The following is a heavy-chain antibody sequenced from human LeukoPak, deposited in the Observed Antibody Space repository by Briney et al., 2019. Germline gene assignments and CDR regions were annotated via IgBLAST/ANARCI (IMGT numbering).Heavy chain of an antibody. J-gene: IGHJ5*02. CDR3: ARRKRSSSTNWFDP. V-gene: IGHV4-39*01. CDR1: GGSISSSSYY. CDR2: IYYSGST. D-gene: IGHD6-13*01. Sequence: SETLSLTCTVSGGSISSSSYYWGWIRQPPGKGLEWIGSIYYSGSTYYNPSLKSRVTISVDTSKNQFSLKLSSVTAADTAVYYCARRKRSSSTNWFDPWGQGTLVTVSS.